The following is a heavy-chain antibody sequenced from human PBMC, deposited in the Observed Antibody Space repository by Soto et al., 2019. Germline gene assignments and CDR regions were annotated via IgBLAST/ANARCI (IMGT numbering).Heavy chain of an antibody. V-gene: IGHV4-34*01. J-gene: IGHJ4*02. CDR1: GESFSGNY. CDR3: GRGRFGGDFRGEY. Sequence: QVQVQQWGAGLLKPSETLSLTCAVYGESFSGNYWNWIRQPPGKGLEWIGEINHSGSTIYNPSLKSRVTISLDTSNKQVSLKLSCVTAADTAVYYCGRGRFGGDFRGEYWGQGTLVAVSS. CDR2: INHSGST. D-gene: IGHD2-21*02.